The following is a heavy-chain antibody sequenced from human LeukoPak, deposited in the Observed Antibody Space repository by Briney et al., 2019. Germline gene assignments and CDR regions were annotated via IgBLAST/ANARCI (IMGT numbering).Heavy chain of an antibody. CDR1: GYSITSDYY. D-gene: IGHD6-13*01. V-gene: IGHV4-38-2*01. J-gene: IGHJ4*02. Sequence: SETLSLTCAVSGYSITSDYYWGWIRQPPGKGLEWIGSIHHSGSTYYNPSLKSRVAMSIDTSKNQFSLKLNSVTAADTAVYYCARKGGGSWYFDYWGQGTLVTVSS. CDR2: IHHSGST. CDR3: ARKGGGSWYFDY.